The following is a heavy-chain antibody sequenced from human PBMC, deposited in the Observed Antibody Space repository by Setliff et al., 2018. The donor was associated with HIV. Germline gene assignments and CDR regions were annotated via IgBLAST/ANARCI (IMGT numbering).Heavy chain of an antibody. CDR1: GGSISSHY. J-gene: IGHJ4*02. CDR3: ATRPADSKWYGVFDY. CDR2: IYTSGIT. V-gene: IGHV4-4*09. D-gene: IGHD6-13*01. Sequence: PSETLSLTCTVSGGSISSHYWSWIRQSPGKGLEWIGYIYTSGITNYNPSLKSRVTISVDTSKNQFSLKLNSVTAADTAVYYCATRPADSKWYGVFDYWGQGTLVT.